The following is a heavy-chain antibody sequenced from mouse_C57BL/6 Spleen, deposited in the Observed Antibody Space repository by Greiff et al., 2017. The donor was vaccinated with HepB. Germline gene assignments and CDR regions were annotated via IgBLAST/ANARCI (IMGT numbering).Heavy chain of an antibody. CDR2: IYPGSGNT. V-gene: IGHV1-76*01. D-gene: IGHD1-1*01. CDR1: GYTFTDYY. Sequence: VKLQESGAELVRPGASVKLSCKASGYTFTDYYINWVKQRPGQGLEWIARIYPGSGNTYYNEKFKGKATLTAEQSSSTAYMQLSSLTSEDSAVYFCARLYGSSSYYAMDYWGQGTSVTVSS. CDR3: ARLYGSSSYYAMDY. J-gene: IGHJ4*01.